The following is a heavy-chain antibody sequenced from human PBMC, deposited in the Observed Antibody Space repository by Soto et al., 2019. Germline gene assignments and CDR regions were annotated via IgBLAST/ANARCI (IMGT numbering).Heavy chain of an antibody. V-gene: IGHV4-39*01. J-gene: IGHJ5*02. CDR3: AGSRVGYCSGGSCYSDLGFDP. Sequence: SETLSLTCTVSGGSISSSSYYWGRIRQPPGKGLEWIGSIYYSGSTYYNPSLKSRVTISVDTSKNQFSLKLSSVTAADTAVYYCAGSRVGYCSGGSCYSDLGFDPWGQGTLVTVSS. CDR2: IYYSGST. CDR1: GGSISSSSYY. D-gene: IGHD2-15*01.